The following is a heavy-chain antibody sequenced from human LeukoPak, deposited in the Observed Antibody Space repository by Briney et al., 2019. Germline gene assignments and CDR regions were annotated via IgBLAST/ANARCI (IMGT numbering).Heavy chain of an antibody. CDR1: GFTFTKYR. CDR2: ITGSGDGT. J-gene: IGHJ4*02. CDR3: ARKGTYGDY. V-gene: IGHV3-23*01. Sequence: GGSLRLSCAASGFTFTKYRMTWVRQAPGKGLEWLSTITGSGDGTVYADSVKGRFTISRDNAKNSLYLQMNSLRAEDTAVYYCARKGTYGDYWGQGTLVTVSS. D-gene: IGHD4-17*01.